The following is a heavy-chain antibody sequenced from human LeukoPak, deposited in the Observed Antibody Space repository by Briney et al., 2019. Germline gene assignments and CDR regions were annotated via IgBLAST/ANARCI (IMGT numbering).Heavy chain of an antibody. V-gene: IGHV4-61*02. CDR3: ASDAFYDSGGYYYY. CDR1: GYSISSGSYY. Sequence: SETLSLTCTVSGYSISSGSYYWSWIRQPAGKGLEWIGRISTSGNTDYNPYLKSRVTMSVDTSKKQFSLKLSSVTAAHTAVYYCASDAFYDSGGYYYYWGQGTLVTVSS. CDR2: ISTSGNT. D-gene: IGHD3-22*01. J-gene: IGHJ4*02.